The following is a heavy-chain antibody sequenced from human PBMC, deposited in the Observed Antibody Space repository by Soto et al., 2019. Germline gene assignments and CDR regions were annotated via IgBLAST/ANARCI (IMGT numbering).Heavy chain of an antibody. CDR3: ARDGYCSGGSCLAQDV. CDR1: GGSISSGGYY. Sequence: SETLSLTCTVSGGSISSGGYYWSWIRQHPGKGLEWIGYIYYSGSTYYNPSLKSRVTISVDTSKNQFSLKLSSVTAADTAVYYCARDGYCSGGSCLAQDVWGQGTTVTVSS. D-gene: IGHD2-15*01. V-gene: IGHV4-31*03. J-gene: IGHJ6*02. CDR2: IYYSGST.